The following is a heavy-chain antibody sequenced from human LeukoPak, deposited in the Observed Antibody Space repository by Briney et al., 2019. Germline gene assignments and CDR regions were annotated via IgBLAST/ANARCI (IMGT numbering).Heavy chain of an antibody. CDR1: GYSLTSYG. J-gene: IGHJ6*02. V-gene: IGHV1-18*01. D-gene: IGHD2-21*01. CDR3: VRDHRLGVMVTYGMDG. CDR2: ISAYNGNT. Sequence: ASVKVSCKASGYSLTSYGISWVRQAPGQGLEWMGWISAYNGNTNYAQKFQGRVTMTTDTSTSTAYMGLRRLRSDDTAVYYCVRDHRLGVMVTYGMDGWGQGTTVT.